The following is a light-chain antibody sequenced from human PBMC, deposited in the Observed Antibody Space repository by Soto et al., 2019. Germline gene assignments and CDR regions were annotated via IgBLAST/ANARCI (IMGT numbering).Light chain of an antibody. Sequence: EIQMSQSPSSLSASIGDRVTITCRASQNIYQSVNWYQQKPGKAPKLLVFSASSLRSGVPSRFSGSGSGTDFTLTINTLPSEDFATYYCQQTFSPLPITFGQGTRLEIK. J-gene: IGKJ5*01. V-gene: IGKV1-39*01. CDR2: SAS. CDR3: QQTFSPLPIT. CDR1: QNIYQS.